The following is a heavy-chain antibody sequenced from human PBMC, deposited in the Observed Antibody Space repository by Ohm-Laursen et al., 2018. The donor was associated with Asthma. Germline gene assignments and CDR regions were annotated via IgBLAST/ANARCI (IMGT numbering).Heavy chain of an antibody. CDR1: GFTFSSYS. J-gene: IGHJ6*02. CDR3: AVRTTSAGFDV. Sequence: GSLRLSCAAPGFTFSSYSMNWVRQAPGKGLDWVSYIGSSSSTIYYADSVKGRFTISRDNAKNSLYLQMNSLRAQDTAVYYCAVRTTSAGFDVWGQGTTVTVSS. D-gene: IGHD1-1*01. CDR2: IGSSSSTI. V-gene: IGHV3-48*01.